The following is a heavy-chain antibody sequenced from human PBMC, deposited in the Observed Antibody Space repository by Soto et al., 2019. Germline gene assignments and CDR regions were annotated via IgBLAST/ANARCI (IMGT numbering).Heavy chain of an antibody. J-gene: IGHJ4*02. CDR1: GGSINTFY. CDR2: IFSSGST. V-gene: IGHV4-4*07. Sequence: LSLTCTVSGGSINTFYWSWVRQPAGKGLEWIGRIFSSGSTSFNPSLESRVAMSVDTSKNHFSLNLSSVTAADMAVYYCAREGSYSAYNFAHGIQLWSFDFWGQGALVTVSS. D-gene: IGHD5-12*01. CDR3: AREGSYSAYNFAHGIQLWSFDF.